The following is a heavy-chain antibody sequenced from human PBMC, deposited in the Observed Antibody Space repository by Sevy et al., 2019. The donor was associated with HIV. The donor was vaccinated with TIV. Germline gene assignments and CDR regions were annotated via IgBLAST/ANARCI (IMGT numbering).Heavy chain of an antibody. Sequence: SETLSLTCAVSGGSISSGGYSWSWIRQPPGKGLEWIGYIYHSGSTYYNPSLKSRVTISVDRSKNQFSLKLSSVTAADTAVYYCARVLQRYCSGGSCGSVDPWGQRTLVTVSS. CDR1: GGSISSGGYS. J-gene: IGHJ5*02. D-gene: IGHD2-15*01. CDR3: ARVLQRYCSGGSCGSVDP. V-gene: IGHV4-30-2*01. CDR2: IYHSGST.